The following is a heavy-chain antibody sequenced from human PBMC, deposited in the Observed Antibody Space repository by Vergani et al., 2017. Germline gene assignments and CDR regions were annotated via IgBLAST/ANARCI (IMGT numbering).Heavy chain of an antibody. Sequence: EVQLLESGGGLVQPGGSLRLSCAASGFTFSSYAMSWVRQAPGKGLEWVSAISGSGGSTYYADSVKGRLTISRDNSKNTLYLQMNSLRAEDTAVYYCVKDIAASGNYWYFDLWGRGTLVTVSS. CDR1: GFTFSSYA. CDR3: VKDIAASGNYWYFDL. CDR2: ISGSGGST. D-gene: IGHD6-13*01. V-gene: IGHV3-23*01. J-gene: IGHJ2*01.